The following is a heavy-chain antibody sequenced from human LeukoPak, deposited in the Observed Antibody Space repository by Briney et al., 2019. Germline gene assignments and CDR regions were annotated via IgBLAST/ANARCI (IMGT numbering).Heavy chain of an antibody. CDR2: ISGSGGST. Sequence: PGGSLRLSCAASGFTFSSYAMSWVRQAPGKGLEWVSAISGSGGSTYYADSVKGRFTISRDNSKNTLYLQMNSLRAEDTAIYYCAKHKTITISPWGDAFDIWGQGTMVTVSS. CDR3: AKHKTITISPWGDAFDI. J-gene: IGHJ3*02. CDR1: GFTFSSYA. D-gene: IGHD3-9*01. V-gene: IGHV3-23*01.